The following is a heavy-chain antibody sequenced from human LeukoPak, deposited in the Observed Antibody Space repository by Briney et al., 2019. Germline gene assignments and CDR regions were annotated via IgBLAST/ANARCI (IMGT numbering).Heavy chain of an antibody. CDR2: IYSGGST. CDR1: GFTASSNY. Sequence: GRSLRLSCAASGFTASSNYTSWVRHAPGKGLEWVSIIYSGGSTYYTNSVKGRFTISRDNSKNTLYLQMNSLRAEDTAVYYCAGLDRYWGQGTLVTVSS. V-gene: IGHV3-66*01. J-gene: IGHJ4*02. CDR3: AGLDRY.